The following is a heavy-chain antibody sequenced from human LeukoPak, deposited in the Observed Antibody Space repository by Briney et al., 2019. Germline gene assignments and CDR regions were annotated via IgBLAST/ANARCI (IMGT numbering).Heavy chain of an antibody. J-gene: IGHJ4*02. Sequence: PSETLSLTCTVSGGSIGSSSYYWGWIRQPPGKGLEWLGTFYYSGSTYYNPSLKSPVTISVDMSKNQFSLRLSSVTAADTAVYFCARGADTAMSFFDYWGQGTLVTVSS. D-gene: IGHD5-18*01. CDR1: GGSIGSSSYY. CDR2: FYYSGST. CDR3: ARGADTAMSFFDY. V-gene: IGHV4-39*01.